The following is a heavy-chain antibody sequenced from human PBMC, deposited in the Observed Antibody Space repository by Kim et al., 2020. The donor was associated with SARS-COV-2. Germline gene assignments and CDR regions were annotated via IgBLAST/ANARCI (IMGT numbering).Heavy chain of an antibody. V-gene: IGHV4-39*01. Sequence: SRVTISVDTSKNQFSLKLSSVTAADTAVYYCARHVAVAVAGTLLRNYFDYWGQGTLVTVSS. J-gene: IGHJ4*02. D-gene: IGHD6-19*01. CDR3: ARHVAVAVAGTLLRNYFDY.